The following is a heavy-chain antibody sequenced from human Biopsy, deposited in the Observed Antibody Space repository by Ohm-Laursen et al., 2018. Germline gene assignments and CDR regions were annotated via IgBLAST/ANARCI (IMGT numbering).Heavy chain of an antibody. V-gene: IGHV4-59*01. CDR3: ARTPRDSFWSGSYKRGPWFDS. J-gene: IGHJ5*01. D-gene: IGHD3-3*01. Sequence: TLSLTCSVSGGSIISYYWTWIRQPPGKGLEWIGHVYNGGITNYNPSLKSRVTISKDTSKNQFSLQVNSVTAADTAVYYCARTPRDSFWSGSYKRGPWFDSWGQGILVTVSS. CDR2: VYNGGIT. CDR1: GGSIISYY.